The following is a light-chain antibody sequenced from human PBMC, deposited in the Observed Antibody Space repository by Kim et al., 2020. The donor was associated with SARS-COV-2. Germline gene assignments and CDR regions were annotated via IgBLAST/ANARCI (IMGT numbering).Light chain of an antibody. CDR3: QQYNAYPYT. CDR2: KTS. Sequence: GDRVPITCRASQSISTLLAWYQQKPGKAPKLLIYKTSNLEAGVPSRFGGSGSETEFTLTITSLQPDDVATYYCQQYNAYPYTFGQGTKLEI. V-gene: IGKV1-5*03. J-gene: IGKJ2*01. CDR1: QSISTL.